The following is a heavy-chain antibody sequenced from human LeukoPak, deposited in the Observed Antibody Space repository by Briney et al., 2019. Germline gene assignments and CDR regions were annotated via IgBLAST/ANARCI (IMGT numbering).Heavy chain of an antibody. V-gene: IGHV3-30*18. J-gene: IGHJ4*02. Sequence: GGSLRLSWAASGFTLSSYGMHWVRQAPGKGLEGVAVISYDGSKKDYADSVKGRFTISRDNSKNTLFLQMNSLSAEDTAVYYCAKGGRDGYNSLDYWGQGTLVIVSS. CDR1: GFTLSSYG. CDR2: ISYDGSKK. CDR3: AKGGRDGYNSLDY. D-gene: IGHD5-24*01.